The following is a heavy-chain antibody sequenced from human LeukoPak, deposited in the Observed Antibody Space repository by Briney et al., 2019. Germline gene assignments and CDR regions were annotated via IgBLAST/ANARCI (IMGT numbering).Heavy chain of an antibody. CDR2: INHSGST. V-gene: IGHV4-39*07. CDR3: ARGVYYYYGMDV. CDR1: GGSISSGGYY. J-gene: IGHJ6*02. Sequence: SETLSLTCTVSGGSISSGGYYWSWIRQPPGKGLEWIGEINHSGSTNYNPSLKSRVTISVDTSKNQFSLKLSSVTAADTAVYYCARGVYYYYGMDVWGQGTTVTVSS.